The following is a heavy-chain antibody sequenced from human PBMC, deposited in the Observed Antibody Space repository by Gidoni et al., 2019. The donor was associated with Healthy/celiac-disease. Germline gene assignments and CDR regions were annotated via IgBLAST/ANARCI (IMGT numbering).Heavy chain of an antibody. CDR2: IWYDGSNK. Sequence: QVQLVESGGGVVQPGRSLRLSCAASGFPFSSYGMHWVRQAPGKGLEWVAVIWYDGSNKYYADSVKGRFTISRDNSKNTLYLQMNSLRAEDTAVYYCARDKDYGDSTAHFDYWGQGTLVTVSS. J-gene: IGHJ4*02. V-gene: IGHV3-33*01. CDR3: ARDKDYGDSTAHFDY. CDR1: GFPFSSYG. D-gene: IGHD4-17*01.